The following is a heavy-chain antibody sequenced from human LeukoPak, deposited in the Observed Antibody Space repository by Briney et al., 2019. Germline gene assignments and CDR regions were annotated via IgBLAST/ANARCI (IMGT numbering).Heavy chain of an antibody. D-gene: IGHD2-15*01. CDR1: GFTFSDYY. CDR3: ARLLLGYCSGGSCSHHDAFDI. CDR2: ISSSGSTI. Sequence: PGGSLRLSCAASGFTFSDYYMSWIRQAPGKGLEWVSYISSSGSTIYHADSVKGRFTISRDNAKNSLYLQMNSLRAEDTAVYYCARLLLGYCSGGSCSHHDAFDIWGQGTMVTVSS. V-gene: IGHV3-11*04. J-gene: IGHJ3*02.